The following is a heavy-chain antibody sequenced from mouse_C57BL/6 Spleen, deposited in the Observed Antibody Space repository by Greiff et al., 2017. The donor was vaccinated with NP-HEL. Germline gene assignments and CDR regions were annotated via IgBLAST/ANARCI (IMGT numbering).Heavy chain of an antibody. D-gene: IGHD2-3*01. Sequence: EVMLVESGGGLVKPGGSLKLSCAASGFTFSDYGMHWVRQAPEKGLEWVAYISSGSSTIYYADTVKGRFTISRDNAKNTLFLQMTSLRSEDTAMYYCARRLLPDYYAMDYWGQGTSVTVSS. V-gene: IGHV5-17*01. CDR2: ISSGSSTI. CDR3: ARRLLPDYYAMDY. J-gene: IGHJ4*01. CDR1: GFTFSDYG.